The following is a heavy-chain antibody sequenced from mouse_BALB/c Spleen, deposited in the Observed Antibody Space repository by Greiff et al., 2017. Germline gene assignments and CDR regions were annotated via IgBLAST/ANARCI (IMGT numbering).Heavy chain of an antibody. CDR3: ASYYGYNYYAMDY. D-gene: IGHD1-2*01. Sequence: QVQLQQSGAELVRPGSSVKISCKASGYAFSSYWMNWVKQRPGQGLEWIGQIYPGDGDTNYNGKFKGKATLTADKSSSTAYMQLSSLTSEDSAVYFCASYYGYNYYAMDYWGQGTSVTVSS. CDR1: GYAFSSYW. J-gene: IGHJ4*01. CDR2: IYPGDGDT. V-gene: IGHV1-80*01.